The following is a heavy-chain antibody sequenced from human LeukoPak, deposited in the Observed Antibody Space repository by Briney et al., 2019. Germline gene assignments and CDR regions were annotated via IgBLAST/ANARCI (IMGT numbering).Heavy chain of an antibody. V-gene: IGHV5-51*01. D-gene: IGHD2-2*01. CDR2: INPGDSDT. J-gene: IGHJ6*02. CDR3: ARHPDCTRTSCYVDYYGMDV. Sequence: GESLKISCKGSGYRFTSYWIGWVRQMPGKGLEWMGIINPGDSDTRYSPSFQGQVTISADNSISTAYLQWSSLKPSDTAMYYCARHPDCTRTSCYVDYYGMDVWGQGTTVTVSS. CDR1: GYRFTSYW.